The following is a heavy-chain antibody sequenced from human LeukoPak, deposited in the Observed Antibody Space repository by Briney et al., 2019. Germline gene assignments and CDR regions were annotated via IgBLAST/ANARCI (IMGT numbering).Heavy chain of an antibody. V-gene: IGHV4-34*01. CDR1: GGSFSGYY. Sequence: PSETLSLTCAVYGGSFSGYYCSWLRQPPGKGLEWIGEINHSGSTNYNPSLKSRVTISVDTSKNQFSLKLSSVTAADTAVYYCARVVRKGFDYWGQGTLVTVSS. CDR2: INHSGST. CDR3: ARVVRKGFDY. D-gene: IGHD2-8*01. J-gene: IGHJ4*02.